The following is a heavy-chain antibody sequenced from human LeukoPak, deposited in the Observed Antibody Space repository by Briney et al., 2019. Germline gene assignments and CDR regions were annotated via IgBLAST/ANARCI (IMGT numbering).Heavy chain of an antibody. J-gene: IGHJ4*02. V-gene: IGHV1-69*05. CDR3: ARSGGAGYYTDFDY. Sequence: SVTVSCKASGGTFSSYAISWVRQAPGQGMEWMGSIIPIFGTANYDQKFQGRVTITTDESKSTAYMELSSLRSEDTAVYYCARSGGAGYYTDFDYWGQGTLVTVSS. CDR2: IIPIFGTA. D-gene: IGHD3/OR15-3a*01. CDR1: GGTFSSYA.